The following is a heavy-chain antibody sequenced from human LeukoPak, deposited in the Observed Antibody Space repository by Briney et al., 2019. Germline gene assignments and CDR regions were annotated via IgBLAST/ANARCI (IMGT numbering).Heavy chain of an antibody. J-gene: IGHJ4*02. CDR1: GFPYSSYW. CDR2: IKQDGSKK. CDR3: TRVGYIDEGIDY. V-gene: IGHV3-7*04. D-gene: IGHD5-24*01. Sequence: GGSLRLSCVASGFPYSSYWMTWVRQAPGKGLEWVANIKQDGSKKSYVDSVKGRFTISRDNAKNSLYLQMNSLRAEDTAIYYCTRVGYIDEGIDYWGQGTLVTVSS.